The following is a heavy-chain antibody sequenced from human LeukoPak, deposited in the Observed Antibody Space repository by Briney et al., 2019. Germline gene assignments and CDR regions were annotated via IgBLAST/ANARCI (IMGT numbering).Heavy chain of an antibody. CDR3: VFEFKGQAGTTAFDH. Sequence: QAGRSLRLSCAASGFTFDDYAMHWVRQAPGKGLEWVSGISWNSGSIGYADSVKGRFTISRDNAKNSLYLQMNSLRAEDTALYYCVFEFKGQAGTTAFDHWGQGTPVTVSS. CDR2: ISWNSGSI. V-gene: IGHV3-9*01. D-gene: IGHD1-7*01. CDR1: GFTFDDYA. J-gene: IGHJ4*02.